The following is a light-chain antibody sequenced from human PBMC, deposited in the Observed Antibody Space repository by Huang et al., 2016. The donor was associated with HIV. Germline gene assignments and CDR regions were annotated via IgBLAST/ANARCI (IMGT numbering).Light chain of an antibody. Sequence: EIVLTQSPATLSLSPGERATLSCRASQSLGRFLAWYQQKPGQAPSLLIFGASDRASGIPARFAGSGSGTDFTLTINNLEPEDFAVYYCQQRGSWPRTFGQGTKLDIK. CDR2: GAS. V-gene: IGKV3-11*01. CDR3: QQRGSWPRT. CDR1: QSLGRF. J-gene: IGKJ2*01.